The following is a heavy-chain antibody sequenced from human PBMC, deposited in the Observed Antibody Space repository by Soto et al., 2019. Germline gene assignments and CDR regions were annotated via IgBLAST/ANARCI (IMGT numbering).Heavy chain of an antibody. V-gene: IGHV4-31*03. D-gene: IGHD3-10*01. CDR3: AKPTSGSGKGSWLDP. J-gene: IGHJ5*02. CDR2: IYYSGGT. CDR1: GGSISSGCYY. Sequence: SETLSLTCTVSGGSISSGCYYWSWIRQHPGKGLEWIGSIYYSGGTYYNPSLKSRVTISVDTSKNQFSLKLTSLSAADTAVYYCAKPTSGSGKGSWLDPWGQGTLVTVSS.